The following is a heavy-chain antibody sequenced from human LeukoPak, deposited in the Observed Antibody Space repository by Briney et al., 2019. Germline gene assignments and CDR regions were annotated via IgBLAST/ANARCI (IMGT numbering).Heavy chain of an antibody. D-gene: IGHD4/OR15-4a*01. Sequence: GGSLRLSCVASGFTFSDHYIDRVRQAPGKGLGWVARTRNKVNSYTTAYAASVTGRFTVSRDDSSNSVYLQMNSLKIEDTAVYYCARSMYGEGRRIIDFDYWGQGSLLTVSS. CDR1: GFTFSDHY. CDR2: TRNKVNSYTT. J-gene: IGHJ4*02. V-gene: IGHV3-72*01. CDR3: ARSMYGEGRRIIDFDY.